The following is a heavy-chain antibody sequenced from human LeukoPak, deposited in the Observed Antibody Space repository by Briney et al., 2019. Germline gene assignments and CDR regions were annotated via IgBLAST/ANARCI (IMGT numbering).Heavy chain of an antibody. CDR1: GFTFSSYA. J-gene: IGHJ4*02. Sequence: GSLRLSCAGSGFTFSSYAMHWVRQAPGKGLEWVAVISYDGSNKYYADSVKGRFTISRDNSKNTLYLQMNSLRAEDTAVYYCARKGEVGATPFDYWGQGTLVTVSS. D-gene: IGHD1-26*01. CDR3: ARKGEVGATPFDY. V-gene: IGHV3-30-3*01. CDR2: ISYDGSNK.